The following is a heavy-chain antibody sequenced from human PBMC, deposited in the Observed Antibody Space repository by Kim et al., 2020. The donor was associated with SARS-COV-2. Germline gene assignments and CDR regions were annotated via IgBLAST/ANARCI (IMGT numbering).Heavy chain of an antibody. CDR2: INHSGST. J-gene: IGHJ6*03. V-gene: IGHV4-34*01. D-gene: IGHD3-10*01. Sequence: SETLSLTCTVYGGSFSGYYWSWIRQPPGKGLEWIGEINHSGSTNYSPSLKSRVTISVDTSKNQLSLNLNSVTAADTAIYYCAKLPQAAYYSSFMDVWGKG. CDR3: AKLPQAAYYSSFMDV. CDR1: GGSFSGYY.